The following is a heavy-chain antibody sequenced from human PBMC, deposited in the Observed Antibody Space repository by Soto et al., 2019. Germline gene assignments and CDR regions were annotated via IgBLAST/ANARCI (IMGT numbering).Heavy chain of an antibody. J-gene: IGHJ5*02. CDR3: ARASGSSYWFDT. Sequence: AAVKVSCKASCYTFTSYGISLVRHSPGQGLEWMGWISAYNGNTNYAQKLQGRVTMTTDTSTSTAYMELRSLRSDDTAVYYCARASGSSYWFDTWGQGTLVTVSS. CDR2: ISAYNGNT. CDR1: CYTFTSYG. D-gene: IGHD1-26*01. V-gene: IGHV1-18*01.